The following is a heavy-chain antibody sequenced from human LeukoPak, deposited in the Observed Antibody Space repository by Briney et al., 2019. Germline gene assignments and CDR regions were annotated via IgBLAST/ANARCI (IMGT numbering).Heavy chain of an antibody. V-gene: IGHV3-43*02. CDR3: AKRSGAPNNFDY. CDR1: GFTFDEHD. CDR2: ISKDGGNK. D-gene: IGHD1-1*01. Sequence: GGSLRLSCAASGFTFDEHDMYWVRQVPGKGLEWVCLISKDGGNKHYAGSVKGRFPISRDNNRNSLSLQMNSLRSEDTALYFCAKRSGAPNNFDYWGQGALVTVSS. J-gene: IGHJ4*02.